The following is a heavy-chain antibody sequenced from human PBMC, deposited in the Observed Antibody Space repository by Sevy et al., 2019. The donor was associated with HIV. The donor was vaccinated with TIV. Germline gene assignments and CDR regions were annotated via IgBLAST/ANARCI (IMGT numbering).Heavy chain of an antibody. CDR1: GFTFSSYS. Sequence: GSLRLSCAASGFTFSSYSMNWVRQAPGKGLEWVSSISSSSYIYYADSLKGRFTISRDNAKNSLYLQMNSLRAEDTAVYYCASTMVRGVYDAFDIWGQGTMVTVSS. CDR2: ISSSSYI. CDR3: ASTMVRGVYDAFDI. V-gene: IGHV3-21*01. D-gene: IGHD3-10*01. J-gene: IGHJ3*02.